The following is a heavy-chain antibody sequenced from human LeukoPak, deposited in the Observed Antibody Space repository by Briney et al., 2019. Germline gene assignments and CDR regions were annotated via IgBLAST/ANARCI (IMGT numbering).Heavy chain of an antibody. Sequence: SQTLSLTCTVSGGSISSGDYYWSWIRQPPGKGLEWIGYIYYSGSTYYNPSLKSRVTISVDTSKNQFSLKLSSVTAADTAVYYCARGGSELLWLVQAPEAPNWFDPWGQGTLVTVSS. CDR3: ARGGSELLWLVQAPEAPNWFDP. J-gene: IGHJ5*02. CDR2: IYYSGST. CDR1: GGSISSGDYY. D-gene: IGHD3-10*01. V-gene: IGHV4-30-4*01.